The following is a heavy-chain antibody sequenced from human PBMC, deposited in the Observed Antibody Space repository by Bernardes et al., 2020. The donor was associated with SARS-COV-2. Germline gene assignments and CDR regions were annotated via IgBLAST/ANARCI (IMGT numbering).Heavy chain of an antibody. CDR1: GYTFTSYG. J-gene: IGHJ3*02. CDR2: ISAYNGNT. CDR3: ARGPYYYDSSGYWIQRHDAFDI. V-gene: IGHV1-18*04. Sequence: ASVKVSCKASGYTFTSYGISWVRQAPGQGLEWMGWISAYNGNTNYAQKLQGRVTMTTDTSTSTAYMELRSLRSDDTAVYYCARGPYYYDSSGYWIQRHDAFDIWGQGTMVTVSS. D-gene: IGHD3-22*01.